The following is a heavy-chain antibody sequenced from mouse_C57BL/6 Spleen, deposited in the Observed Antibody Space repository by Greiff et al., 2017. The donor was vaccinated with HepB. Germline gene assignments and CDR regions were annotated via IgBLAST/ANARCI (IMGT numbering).Heavy chain of an antibody. V-gene: IGHV1-69*01. CDR2: IDPSDSYT. CDR1: GYTFTSYW. Sequence: VQLQQPGAELVMPGASVKLSCKASGYTFTSYWMHWVKQRPGQGLEWIGEIDPSDSYTNYNQKFKGKSTLTVDKSSSTAYMQLSSLTSEDSAVYYCARGGYYDYDVKYFDVWGAGTTVTVSS. J-gene: IGHJ1*01. D-gene: IGHD2-4*01. CDR3: ARGGYYDYDVKYFDV.